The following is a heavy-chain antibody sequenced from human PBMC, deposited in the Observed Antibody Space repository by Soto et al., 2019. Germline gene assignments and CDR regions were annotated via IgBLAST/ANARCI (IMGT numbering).Heavy chain of an antibody. J-gene: IGHJ6*02. Sequence: ASVKVSCKASGYTFTIYGISWVRQAPGQGLEWMGWISAYNGNTNYAQKLQGRVTMTTDTSTSTAYMELRSLRSDDTAVYYCARDYSNYVDYYYYYGMDVWGQGTAVTVSS. CDR3: ARDYSNYVDYYYYYGMDV. D-gene: IGHD4-4*01. CDR2: ISAYNGNT. V-gene: IGHV1-18*01. CDR1: GYTFTIYG.